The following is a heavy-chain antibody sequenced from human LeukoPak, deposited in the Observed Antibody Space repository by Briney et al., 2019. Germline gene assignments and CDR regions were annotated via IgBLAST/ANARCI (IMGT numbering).Heavy chain of an antibody. Sequence: GGSPRLSCAASGFTFSDYYMNWIRQAPGKGLEWVSYISSSSSYTNYADSVEGRFTISRDNAKNSLYLQMNSLRAEDTAVYYCARDFGSGSYLDYWGQGTLVTVSS. CDR1: GFTFSDYY. D-gene: IGHD3-10*01. CDR2: ISSSSSYT. J-gene: IGHJ4*02. V-gene: IGHV3-11*06. CDR3: ARDFGSGSYLDY.